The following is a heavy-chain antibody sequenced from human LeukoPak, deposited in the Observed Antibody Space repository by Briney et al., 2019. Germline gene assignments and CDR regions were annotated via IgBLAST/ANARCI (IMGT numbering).Heavy chain of an antibody. D-gene: IGHD5-12*01. CDR3: ARDGGGYDAAFDI. CDR2: ISAYNGNT. Sequence: AAVKVSCKSSGYTFTSYGISWVRHAPGQGLEWMGWISAYNGNTNYAQKLQGRVTMTTDTSTNTAYMELRRLRSDDTAVYYCARDGGGYDAAFDIWGQGPMVTVSS. J-gene: IGHJ3*02. CDR1: GYTFTSYG. V-gene: IGHV1-18*01.